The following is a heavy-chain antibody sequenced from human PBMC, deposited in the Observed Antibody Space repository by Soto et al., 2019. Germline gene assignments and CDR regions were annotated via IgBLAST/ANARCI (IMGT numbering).Heavy chain of an antibody. CDR2: INPESGDT. D-gene: IGHD6-13*01. CDR3: ASVIQSSWYIQSFHY. V-gene: IGHV1-2*02. J-gene: IGHJ4*02. Sequence: ASVKVSCKASGYTFTDYYMHWVRQAPGQGLEWMGWINPESGDTDYAQKFQGRVTMTRDTSISTAYMELSRLRSDDSAVYYCASVIQSSWYIQSFHYWGQGTMVTV. CDR1: GYTFTDYY.